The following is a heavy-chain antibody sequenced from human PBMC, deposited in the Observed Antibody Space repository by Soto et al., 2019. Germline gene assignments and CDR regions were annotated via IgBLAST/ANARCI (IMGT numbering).Heavy chain of an antibody. D-gene: IGHD5-18*01. CDR1: GGTFSSYA. J-gene: IGHJ5*02. CDR3: ARGGYSYGYSRFDP. CDR2: IIPIFGTA. V-gene: IGHV1-69*06. Sequence: GASVKVSCKASGGTFSSYAISWVRQAPGQGLEWMGGIIPIFGTANYAQKFQGRVTITADKSTSTAYMELSSLRSEDTAVYYCARGGYSYGYSRFDPWGQGTLVTVSS.